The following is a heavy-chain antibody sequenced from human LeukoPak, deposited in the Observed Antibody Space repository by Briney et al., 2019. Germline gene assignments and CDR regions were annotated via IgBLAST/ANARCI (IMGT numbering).Heavy chain of an antibody. D-gene: IGHD6-19*01. CDR2: IKQDGSER. J-gene: IGHJ4*02. CDR1: GFTFSSYW. V-gene: IGHV3-7*04. CDR3: ARAYSSGWFQAGY. Sequence: LSGGSLRLSCAASGFTFSSYWMNWVRQAPGKGLEWVANIKQDGSERFYVDSVRGRFTISRDNAKNSLYLQMNSLRAEDTAIYYCARAYSSGWFQAGYWGQGTLVTVSS.